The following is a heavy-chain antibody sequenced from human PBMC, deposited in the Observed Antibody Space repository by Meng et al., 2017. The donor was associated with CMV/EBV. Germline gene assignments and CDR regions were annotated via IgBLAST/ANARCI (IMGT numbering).Heavy chain of an antibody. J-gene: IGHJ4*02. D-gene: IGHD2-15*01. V-gene: IGHV3-7*04. CDR1: GFTFSSYW. CDR3: ARGWLLGFDY. Sequence: GESLKISCAASGFTFSSYWMSWVRQAPGKGLEWVANIKQDGSEKYYVDSVKGRFTISRDNAKNSLYLQMNSLRAEDTVVYYCARGWLLGFDYWGQGTLVTVSS. CDR2: IKQDGSEK.